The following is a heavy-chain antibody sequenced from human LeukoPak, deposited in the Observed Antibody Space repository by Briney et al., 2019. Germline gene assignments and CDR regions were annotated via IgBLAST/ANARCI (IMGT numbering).Heavy chain of an antibody. D-gene: IGHD6-19*01. CDR3: ARVSSNGWYLQDY. Sequence: ASETLSLTCTVSGGSISSYYWSWIRQPPGKGLEWIGYIYYSGSTNYSPSLKSRVTISVDTSKNQFSLKLSSVTAADTAVYYCARVSSNGWYLQDYWGQGTLVTVSS. V-gene: IGHV4-59*01. CDR1: GGSISSYY. J-gene: IGHJ4*02. CDR2: IYYSGST.